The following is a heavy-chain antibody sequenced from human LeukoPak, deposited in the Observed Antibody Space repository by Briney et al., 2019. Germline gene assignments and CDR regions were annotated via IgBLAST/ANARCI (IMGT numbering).Heavy chain of an antibody. D-gene: IGHD3-10*01. CDR1: GFTFNNYG. CDR3: AKDSPYAYYGSGSYWDY. Sequence: GGSLRLSCAASGFTFNNYGMHWVRQAPGKGLEWVSAISGSGSTYYADSVKGRFTISRDNSKNTLYLQMNSLRAEDTAVCYCAKDSPYAYYGSGSYWDYWGQGTLVTVSS. CDR2: ISGSGST. V-gene: IGHV3-23*01. J-gene: IGHJ4*02.